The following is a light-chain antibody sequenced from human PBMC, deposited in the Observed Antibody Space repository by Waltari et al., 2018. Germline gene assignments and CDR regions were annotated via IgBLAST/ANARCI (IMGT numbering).Light chain of an antibody. CDR2: KDS. CDR1: ALPKQY. Sequence: SYELTQPPSVSVSPGQTARITCSGDALPKQYAYWYQQKPGQAPVRVIDKDSERPSGIPEGFSGSSSGTTVTLTITGVQAEDEADYYCQSADNSGTYYVFGTGTKVTVL. CDR3: QSADNSGTYYV. V-gene: IGLV3-25*03. J-gene: IGLJ1*01.